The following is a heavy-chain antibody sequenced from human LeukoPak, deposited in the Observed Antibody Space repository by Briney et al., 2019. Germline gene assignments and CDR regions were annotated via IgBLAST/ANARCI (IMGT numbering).Heavy chain of an antibody. J-gene: IGHJ4*02. D-gene: IGHD5-12*01. V-gene: IGHV3-23*01. CDR2: ISGSGGST. CDR1: EFTFSSYA. CDR3: AKAVNIGPIDPFDY. Sequence: QPGRSLRLSCAPSEFTFSSYAMSWVRQAPGEWLEWVSAISGSGGSTYYADSVEGRFTISRDNSKNTLYLQMNSLTAEDTAVYYCAKAVNIGPIDPFDYWGQGTLVTVSS.